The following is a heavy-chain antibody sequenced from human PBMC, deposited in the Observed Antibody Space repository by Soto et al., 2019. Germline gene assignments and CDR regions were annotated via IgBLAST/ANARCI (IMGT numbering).Heavy chain of an antibody. CDR2: SSACNGNT. D-gene: IGHD3-22*01. V-gene: IGHV1-18*01. CDR3: ARYDDSSGYYFDY. CDR1: GYTFTSYC. J-gene: IGHJ4*02. Sequence: ASVKVACKASGYTFTSYCVSWVRQAPGQGLEWMGWSSACNGNTNYAQKLQGRVTMTTDTSTSTAYMELRSLRSDDTAVYYCARYDDSSGYYFDYWGQVTLVTVSS.